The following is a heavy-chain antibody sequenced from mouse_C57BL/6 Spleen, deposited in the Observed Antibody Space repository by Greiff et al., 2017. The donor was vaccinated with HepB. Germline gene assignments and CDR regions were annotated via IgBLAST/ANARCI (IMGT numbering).Heavy chain of an antibody. D-gene: IGHD2-4*01. J-gene: IGHJ4*01. CDR1: GFSFTRSL. Sequence: VQLLHSGAVLVRPWTSVNFSCSASGFSFTRSLLHWVMQSPGHGLEWIGVIDPSYSYTNYNQKFKGKTTLTVDTSSSTDYMQLSSLTSEDSAVYYCARWGDYDDAMDYWGQGTSVTVSS. V-gene: IGHV1-59*01. CDR3: ARWGDYDDAMDY. CDR2: IDPSYSYT.